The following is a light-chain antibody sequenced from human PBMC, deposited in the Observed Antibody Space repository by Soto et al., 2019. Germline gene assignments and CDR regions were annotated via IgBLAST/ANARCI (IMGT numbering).Light chain of an antibody. J-gene: IGLJ2*01. Sequence: QSALTQPRSVSGSPGQSVTISCTGTSSDVGGYNYVSWYQQHPGKAPKLTIYDVSERPSGVPDRCSGSKSGYSASLTISGLQAEDEADYYCCSYAGSVVFGGWTKLTVL. V-gene: IGLV2-11*01. CDR1: SSDVGGYNY. CDR3: CSYAGSVV. CDR2: DVS.